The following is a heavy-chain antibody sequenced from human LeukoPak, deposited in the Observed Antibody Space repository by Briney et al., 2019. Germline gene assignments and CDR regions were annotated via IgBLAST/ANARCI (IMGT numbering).Heavy chain of an antibody. D-gene: IGHD1-1*01. CDR3: ASLWKSPGGN. V-gene: IGHV3-48*03. CDR2: IGNSGST. J-gene: IGHJ1*01. Sequence: PGGSLRLSCAAFGFTFSSYEMNWVRQAPGKGLEWVSYIGNSGSTKYADSVRGRFTISRDNTKSSVYLQMNSLRVEDTAVYYCASLWKSPGGNWGQGTLVTVSS. CDR1: GFTFSSYE.